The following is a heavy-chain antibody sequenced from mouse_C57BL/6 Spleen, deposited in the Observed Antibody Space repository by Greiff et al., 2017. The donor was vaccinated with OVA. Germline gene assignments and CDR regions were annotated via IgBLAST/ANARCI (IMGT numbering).Heavy chain of an antibody. D-gene: IGHD5-1-1*01. CDR3: ARIPTGDFDY. CDR1: GYNITDYY. CDR2: IDPDDGDT. Sequence: VQLQQPGAELVKPGASVKLSCTASGYNITDYYMHWVKQRTEQGLEWIGRIDPDDGDTKYNQNFKGKATMTAVTSSNTAYLQLSSLTSEDTAVYYCARIPTGDFDYWGQGTTLTVSS. J-gene: IGHJ2*01. V-gene: IGHV14-2*01.